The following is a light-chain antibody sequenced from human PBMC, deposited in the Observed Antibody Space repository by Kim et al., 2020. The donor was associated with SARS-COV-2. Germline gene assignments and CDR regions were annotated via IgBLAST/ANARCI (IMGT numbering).Light chain of an antibody. V-gene: IGLV1-40*01. CDR3: QSYDRSLSGSI. Sequence: QRVTISCPGSSPNIGSHYDVHWYQQLPGTAPQLLIYGNNNRPSGGPDRFSGSKSGTSASLAITGLQAEYEADYYCQSYDRSLSGSIFGGGTQLTVL. CDR2: GNN. CDR1: SPNIGSHYD. J-gene: IGLJ2*01.